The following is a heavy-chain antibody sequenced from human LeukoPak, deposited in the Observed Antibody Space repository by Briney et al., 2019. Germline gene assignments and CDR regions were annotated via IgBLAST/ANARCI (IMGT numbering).Heavy chain of an antibody. V-gene: IGHV3-7*01. CDR3: ARHFNRLGISA. Sequence: GGSLRLSCSASGFMFRSYWMVWVRQPPGKGLEWVANIKQDGSEKYYVDSVKGRFTISRDNAKNSLNLQMNSLRAEDTAVYFCARHFNRLGISAWGQGTLVTVSS. CDR2: IKQDGSEK. D-gene: IGHD6-6*01. CDR1: GFMFRSYW. J-gene: IGHJ4*02.